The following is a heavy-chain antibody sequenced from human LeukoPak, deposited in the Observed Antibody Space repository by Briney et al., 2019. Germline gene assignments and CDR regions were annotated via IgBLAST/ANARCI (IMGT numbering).Heavy chain of an antibody. CDR1: GFTVSSNY. D-gene: IGHD3-3*01. J-gene: IGHJ3*02. CDR2: IYSGGST. V-gene: IGHV3-53*01. CDR3: AKDRITIFGVATNDAFDI. Sequence: GGSLRLSCAASGFTVSSNYMSWVRQAPGKGLEWVSVIYSGGSTYYADSVKGRFTISRDNSKNTLYLQMNSLRAEDTAVYYCAKDRITIFGVATNDAFDIWGQGTMVTVSS.